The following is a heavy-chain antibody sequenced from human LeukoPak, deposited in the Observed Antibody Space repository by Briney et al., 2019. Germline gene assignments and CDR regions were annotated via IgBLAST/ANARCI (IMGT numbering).Heavy chain of an antibody. J-gene: IGHJ3*02. CDR2: ISSSGSYI. D-gene: IGHD2-2*01. Sequence: GGSLRLSCAPSGFPFSSYSINWVRQAPGKGLEWASSISSSGSYIYYADSVKGRFTISRDNAKNSLYLQMNSLRAEDTAVYYCARDQVMEDIVVVPAALDAFDIWGQGTMVTVSS. V-gene: IGHV3-21*01. CDR1: GFPFSSYS. CDR3: ARDQVMEDIVVVPAALDAFDI.